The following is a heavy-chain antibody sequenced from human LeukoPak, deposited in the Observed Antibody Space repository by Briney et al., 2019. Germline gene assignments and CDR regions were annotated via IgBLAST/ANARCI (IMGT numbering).Heavy chain of an antibody. J-gene: IGHJ4*02. V-gene: IGHV3-53*01. Sequence: GGSLRLSCAASGFTVSSNYMSWVRQAPGKGLEWVSVIYSGGSTYYADSVKGRSTISRDNSKNTLYLQMNSLRAEDTAVYYCARAGYSYGTDYWGQGTLVTVSS. CDR3: ARAGYSYGTDY. CDR2: IYSGGST. CDR1: GFTVSSNY. D-gene: IGHD5-18*01.